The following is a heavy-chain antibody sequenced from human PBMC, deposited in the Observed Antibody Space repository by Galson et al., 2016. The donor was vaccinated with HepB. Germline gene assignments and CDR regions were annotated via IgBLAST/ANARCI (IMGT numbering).Heavy chain of an antibody. Sequence: SLRLSCAASGFTFNTNAMSWVRQAPGKGLEWVSGILASGSDTYYGDPVRGRFTISRDNSKNALYLQMTSLRAEDTATYYCVKDLGDLSHWGQGTLVTVSS. CDR2: ILASGSDT. V-gene: IGHV3-23*01. J-gene: IGHJ4*02. CDR1: GFTFNTNA. CDR3: VKDLGDLSH.